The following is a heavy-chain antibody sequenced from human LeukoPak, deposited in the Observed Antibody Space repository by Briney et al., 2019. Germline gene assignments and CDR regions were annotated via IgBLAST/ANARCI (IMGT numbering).Heavy chain of an antibody. Sequence: PGGSLRLSCAASGFTFSSYAMSWVRQAPGKGLEWVSTISGSGGGTYYADSVKGRFTISRDNSKNTLYLQMNSLRAEDTAVYYCAKLQQLVLGCFDRWGEGTLVTVSS. V-gene: IGHV3-23*01. CDR3: AKLQQLVLGCFDR. CDR1: GFTFSSYA. CDR2: ISGSGGGT. J-gene: IGHJ4*02. D-gene: IGHD6-13*01.